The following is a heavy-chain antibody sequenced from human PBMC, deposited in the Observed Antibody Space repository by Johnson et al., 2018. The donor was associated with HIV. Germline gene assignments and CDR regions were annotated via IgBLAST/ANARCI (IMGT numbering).Heavy chain of an antibody. D-gene: IGHD6-6*01. CDR3: ARWKASRPGAFDI. Sequence: VQLVESGGGLVQPGGSLRLSCAASGFTVSSNYMSWVRQAPGKGLEWVSVIYSGGSTYYADSVKGRFTISSDNSKNTLYLQMNSLRAEDTAVYYCARWKASRPGAFDIWGQGTMVTVSS. CDR2: IYSGGST. J-gene: IGHJ3*02. CDR1: GFTVSSNY. V-gene: IGHV3-66*01.